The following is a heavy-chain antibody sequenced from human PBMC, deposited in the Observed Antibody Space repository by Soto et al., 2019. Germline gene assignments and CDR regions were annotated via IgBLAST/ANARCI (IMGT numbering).Heavy chain of an antibody. Sequence: GGSLRLSCAASGFTFRSYGMHWVRQAPGKGLEWVAVISYDGSNKYYADSVKGRFTISRDNSKNTLYLQMNSLRAEDTAVYYCAKAGQNIVVVVAATDYFDYWGQGTLVTVSS. V-gene: IGHV3-30*18. CDR2: ISYDGSNK. J-gene: IGHJ4*02. D-gene: IGHD2-15*01. CDR3: AKAGQNIVVVVAATDYFDY. CDR1: GFTFRSYG.